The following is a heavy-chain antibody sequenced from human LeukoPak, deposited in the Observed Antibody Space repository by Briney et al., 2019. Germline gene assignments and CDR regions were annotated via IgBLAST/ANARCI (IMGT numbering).Heavy chain of an antibody. CDR2: VNHSGST. CDR3: ARGRDAFDI. V-gene: IGHV4-34*01. J-gene: IGHJ3*02. Sequence: IPSETLSLTCAVYGESFSGYYWSWIRQSPGKGLEWIGEVNHSGSTNDNPSLKSRVTISVDTSKNQFSLKLSSVTAADTAIYYCARGRDAFDIWGQGTMVTVSS. CDR1: GESFSGYY.